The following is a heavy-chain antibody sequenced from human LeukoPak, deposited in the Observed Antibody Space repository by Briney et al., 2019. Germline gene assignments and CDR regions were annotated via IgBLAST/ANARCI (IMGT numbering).Heavy chain of an antibody. CDR3: ARAPEFSSGWLLDC. V-gene: IGHV4-4*07. CDR1: GGSISSYY. Sequence: SETLSLTYTVSGGSISSYYWSWIRQSAGKGLEWIGRIQTSGSTDYNPSLRSRVTMSVDTSKNQFSLKVSSVTAADTGIYYCARAPEFSSGWLLDCWGQGSLVTVSS. J-gene: IGHJ4*02. D-gene: IGHD6-19*01. CDR2: IQTSGST.